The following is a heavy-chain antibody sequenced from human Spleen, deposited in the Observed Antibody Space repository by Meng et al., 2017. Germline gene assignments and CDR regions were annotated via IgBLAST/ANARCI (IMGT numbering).Heavy chain of an antibody. CDR1: GGSFRDYF. CDR2: INHSGST. J-gene: IGHJ4*02. D-gene: IGHD4-11*01. CDR3: ARGPTTMAHDFDY. Sequence: LKHWGGVLLKALDNLSLNSVVSGGSFRDYFWSWIRQPPGKGLEWIGEINHSGSTNYNPSLMCRATISVDTSQTNLSLKLSSVTAADSAVYYCARGPTTMAHDFDYWGQGTLVTVSS. V-gene: IGHV4-34*01.